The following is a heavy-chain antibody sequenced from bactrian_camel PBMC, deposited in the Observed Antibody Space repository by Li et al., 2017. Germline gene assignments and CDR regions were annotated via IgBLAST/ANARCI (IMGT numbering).Heavy chain of an antibody. J-gene: IGHJ4*01. CDR3: AIVNRRASFGE. V-gene: IGHV3S57*01. CDR2: IERGIT. CDR1: GRSSGSSFC. D-gene: IGHD3*01. Sequence: VQLVESGGGSVQAGGSLRLSCGVSGRSSGSSFCMGWFRQAPGKEREGVAHIERGITSYVDSVKGRFTISQDAAKNTLYLQMDSLRLEDSATYICAIVNRRASFGERGQGTQVTV.